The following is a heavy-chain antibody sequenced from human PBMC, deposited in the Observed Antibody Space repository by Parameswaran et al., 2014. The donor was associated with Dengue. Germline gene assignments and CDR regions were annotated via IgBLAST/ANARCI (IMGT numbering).Heavy chain of an antibody. Sequence: VRQAPGKGLEWISYISSSGSSIYYVDSVKGRFTISRDNAKNSLYLQMNSLRAEDTAVYYCATVGRSTRPGYWGQGTLVTVSS. CDR3: ATVGRSTRPGY. J-gene: IGHJ4*02. D-gene: IGHD6-6*01. V-gene: IGHV3-48*03. CDR2: ISSSGSSI.